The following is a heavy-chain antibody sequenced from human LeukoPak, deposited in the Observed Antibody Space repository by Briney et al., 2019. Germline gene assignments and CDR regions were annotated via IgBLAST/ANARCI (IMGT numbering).Heavy chain of an antibody. CDR1: GGSISSSTYS. Sequence: SETLSLTCTVSGGSISSSTYSWTWIRQPPGTGLEWIGSIHYDGNTYYKPSLKSRVTISVHTSKIQFSLRLSSATAADMATYYCARHSLNNYGSYYWGQGTLVTVSS. V-gene: IGHV4-39*01. CDR3: ARHSLNNYGSYY. D-gene: IGHD5-24*01. CDR2: IHYDGNT. J-gene: IGHJ4*02.